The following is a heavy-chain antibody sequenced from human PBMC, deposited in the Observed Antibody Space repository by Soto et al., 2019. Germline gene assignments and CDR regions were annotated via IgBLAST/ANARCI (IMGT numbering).Heavy chain of an antibody. CDR3: AKDRSHYDFWSGYYPTFDY. J-gene: IGHJ4*02. V-gene: IGHV3-23*01. CDR1: GFTFSSYA. Sequence: GGSLRLSCAASGFTFSSYAMSWVRQAPGKGLEWVSAISGSGGSTYYADSVKGRFTISRDNSKNTLYLQMNSLRAEDTAVYYCAKDRSHYDFWSGYYPTFDYWGQGTLVTVSS. CDR2: ISGSGGST. D-gene: IGHD3-3*01.